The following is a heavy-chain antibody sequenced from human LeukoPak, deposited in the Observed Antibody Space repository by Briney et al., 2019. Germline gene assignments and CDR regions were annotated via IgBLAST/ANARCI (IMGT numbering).Heavy chain of an antibody. Sequence: PGGSLRLSCAGSGFTLGNSWMNWFRQTPGKGLEWVANIKQDGSEKYVDSVKGRFTISRDIAKTSLYLQMNSLRAEDTAVYYCAREASSHFTWGQGTLVTVSS. J-gene: IGHJ5*02. CDR3: AREASSHFT. V-gene: IGHV3-7*01. D-gene: IGHD3-3*02. CDR2: IKQDGSEK. CDR1: GFTLGNSW.